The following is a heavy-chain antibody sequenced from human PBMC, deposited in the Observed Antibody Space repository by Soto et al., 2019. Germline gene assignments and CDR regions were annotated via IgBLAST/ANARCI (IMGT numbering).Heavy chain of an antibody. CDR1: GYPFGGYF. J-gene: IGHJ4*02. V-gene: IGHV1-2*04. Sequence: QVQLVQSGAEVKKPGASVKVSCKASGYPFGGYFIHWVLQAPGQGLEWMGWINPNSGGSDYAQKFQGWVTLTGETSISTVYMELPRLKSDDTAVYFCARGSDILASPAGYWGQGNLVTVSS. D-gene: IGHD3-9*01. CDR2: INPNSGGS. CDR3: ARGSDILASPAGY.